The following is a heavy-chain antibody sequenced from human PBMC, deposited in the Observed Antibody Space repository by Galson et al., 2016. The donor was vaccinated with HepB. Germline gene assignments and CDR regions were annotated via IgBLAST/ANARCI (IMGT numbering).Heavy chain of an antibody. V-gene: IGHV4-4*09. D-gene: IGHD2/OR15-2a*01. CDR1: GDSISTDY. CDR3: ATSALRAAPGTFGLPVFDS. CDR2: MSSSGTF. Sequence: SETLSLTCSVSGDSISTDYWNWIRQPPGKGLEWIGFMSSSGTFNYNPSLGSRVTILTDTSKKQVSLKLTSVTTADTAVYYCATSALRAAPGTFGLPVFDSWGQGTLVTVSS. J-gene: IGHJ4*02.